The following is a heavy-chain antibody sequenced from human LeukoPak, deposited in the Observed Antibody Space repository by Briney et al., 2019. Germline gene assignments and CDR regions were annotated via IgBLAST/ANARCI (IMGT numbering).Heavy chain of an antibody. CDR3: AKARTFGVDIIRVFDY. CDR2: ISGSGGST. Sequence: GGSLRLSCAASGFTFSSYAMSWVRQAPGKGVEWVSAISGSGGSTYYADSVKGRFTISRDNSKNTLYLQMNSLRAEDTAVYYCAKARTFGVDIIRVFDYWGQGTLVTVSS. D-gene: IGHD3-3*01. CDR1: GFTFSSYA. V-gene: IGHV3-23*01. J-gene: IGHJ4*02.